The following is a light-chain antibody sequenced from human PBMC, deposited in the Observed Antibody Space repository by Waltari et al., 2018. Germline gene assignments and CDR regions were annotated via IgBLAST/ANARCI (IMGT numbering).Light chain of an antibody. V-gene: IGKV3-20*01. J-gene: IGKJ1*01. Sequence: EIVLTQSPGTLSLSPGERATLSCRASQSVSSSYLAWYQQRPGQAPKLLIYRASSRATGIPDRFSGSGSGTDFTLTISRLEPEDFAVHYCQQCDKFSSTFGRWAKV. CDR3: QQCDKFSST. CDR2: RAS. CDR1: QSVSSSY.